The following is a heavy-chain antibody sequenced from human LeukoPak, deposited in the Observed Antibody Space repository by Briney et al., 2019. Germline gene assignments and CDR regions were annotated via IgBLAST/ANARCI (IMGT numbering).Heavy chain of an antibody. Sequence: GASVKVSCKASGYTFTSYGISWVRQAPGQGLEWMGIINPSGGTTSCAQKFQGRVTVTRDTSTTTVYMELNSLRSEDTAVYYCARDSYNDYYFDYWGQGTLVTVSS. D-gene: IGHD5-24*01. V-gene: IGHV1-46*01. J-gene: IGHJ4*02. CDR2: INPSGGTT. CDR3: ARDSYNDYYFDY. CDR1: GYTFTSYG.